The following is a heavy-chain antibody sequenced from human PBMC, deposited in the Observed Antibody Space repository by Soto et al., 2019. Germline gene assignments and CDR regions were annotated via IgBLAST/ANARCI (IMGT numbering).Heavy chain of an antibody. J-gene: IGHJ4*02. CDR1: GYSFTTYW. CDR2: IYPGDSDT. Sequence: GESLKISCKGSGYSFTTYWIGWVRQMPGKGLEWMGIIYPGDSDTRYSPSFQGQVTISADKSISTAYLQWSVKASDTAMYYCARRGCSGGTCFDYWGQGTLVTVSS. D-gene: IGHD2-15*01. CDR3: ARRGCSGGTCFDY. V-gene: IGHV5-51*01.